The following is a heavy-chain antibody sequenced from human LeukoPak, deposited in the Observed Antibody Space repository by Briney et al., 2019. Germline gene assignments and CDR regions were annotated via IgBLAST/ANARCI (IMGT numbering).Heavy chain of an antibody. Sequence: SETLSLTCAVYGGSFSGYCWSWIRQPPGKGLEWIGEINHTGSTNYNPSLKSRVTISADTSKNQFSLKLSSVTAADTAVYYCVRFEVGLLWFGAPLYGMDVWGQGTTVTVSS. D-gene: IGHD3-10*01. CDR1: GGSFSGYC. CDR2: INHTGST. J-gene: IGHJ6*02. V-gene: IGHV4-34*01. CDR3: VRFEVGLLWFGAPLYGMDV.